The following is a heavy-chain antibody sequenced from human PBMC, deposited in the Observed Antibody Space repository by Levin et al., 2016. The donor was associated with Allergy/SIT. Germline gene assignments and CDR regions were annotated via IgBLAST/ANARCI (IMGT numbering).Heavy chain of an antibody. D-gene: IGHD3-10*01. V-gene: IGHV3-73*01. Sequence: GESLKISCTASGFTFTASPIHWIRQASGKGLEWLGRITTKTENYATSYIASVKGRFTISRDDSRHTAYLQMNSLTVDDSGVYYCIYYGSGRYSLDVWGQGTTVTVSS. J-gene: IGHJ6*02. CDR3: IYYGSGRYSLDV. CDR2: ITTKTENYAT. CDR1: GFTFTASP.